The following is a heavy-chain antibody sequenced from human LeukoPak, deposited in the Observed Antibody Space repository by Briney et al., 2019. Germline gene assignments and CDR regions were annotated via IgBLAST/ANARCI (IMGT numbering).Heavy chain of an antibody. J-gene: IGHJ3*02. V-gene: IGHV1-69*13. D-gene: IGHD3-22*01. CDR2: IIPIFGTA. Sequence: GASVKVSCKASGYTFTSYGISWVRQAPGQGPEWMGGIIPIFGTANYAQKFQGRVTITADESTSTAYMELSSLRSEDTAVHYCARAAQITMIVVAYSAAFDIWGQGTMVTVSS. CDR3: ARAAQITMIVVAYSAAFDI. CDR1: GYTFTSYG.